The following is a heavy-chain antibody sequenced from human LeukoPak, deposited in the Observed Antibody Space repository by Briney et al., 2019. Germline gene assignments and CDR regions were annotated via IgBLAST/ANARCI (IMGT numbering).Heavy chain of an antibody. CDR3: ARDTNSGWQFDY. CDR1: GGSISGYF. V-gene: IGHV4-4*07. Sequence: PSETLSLTCTVSGGSISGYFWTWIRQPAGKGLEWIGRIYTSGSTNYNPSLKSRVTMSVDTSKNQFSLKLSSVTAADTAVYYCARDTNSGWQFDYWGQGTLVTVSS. J-gene: IGHJ4*02. CDR2: IYTSGST. D-gene: IGHD6-19*01.